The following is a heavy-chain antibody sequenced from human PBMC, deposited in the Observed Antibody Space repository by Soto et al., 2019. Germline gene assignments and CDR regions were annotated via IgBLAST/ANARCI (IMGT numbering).Heavy chain of an antibody. D-gene: IGHD3-3*01. J-gene: IGHJ4*02. CDR2: IPYDGSNK. CDR3: ARDKRDLRFLEWSYYFDY. V-gene: IGHV3-30-3*01. Sequence: QVQLVESGGGVVQPGRSLRLSCAASGFTFSSCAMHWVRQAPGKGLEWVPLIPYDGSNKYYPDSVKGRFTISRDNSKNTLYLQMNSLRAEDTAVYYCARDKRDLRFLEWSYYFDYWGQGTLVTVSS. CDR1: GFTFSSCA.